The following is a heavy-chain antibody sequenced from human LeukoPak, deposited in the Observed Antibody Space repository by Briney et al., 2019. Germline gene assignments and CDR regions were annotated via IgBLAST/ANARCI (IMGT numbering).Heavy chain of an antibody. CDR2: IYHSGST. Sequence: PSQTLSLTCAVSGGSISSGGYSWSWIRQPPGKGLEWIGYIYHSGSTYYNPSLKSRVTISVDRSKNQFSLKLSSVTAADAAVYYCAMTITVTTSYYYGMDVWGKGTTVTVSS. CDR1: GGSISSGGYS. CDR3: AMTITVTTSYYYGMDV. J-gene: IGHJ6*04. D-gene: IGHD4-17*01. V-gene: IGHV4-30-2*01.